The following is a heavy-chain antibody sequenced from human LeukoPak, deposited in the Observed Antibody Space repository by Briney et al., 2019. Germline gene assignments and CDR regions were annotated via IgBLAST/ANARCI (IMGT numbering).Heavy chain of an antibody. J-gene: IGHJ5*02. D-gene: IGHD1/OR15-1a*01. V-gene: IGHV3-23*01. Sequence: PGGSLRLSCAASGFTFTSQALSWVRRAPGKGLEWVSSFTGSAGNIHYADSVKGRFTLSRDTSKETMYLQMNSLTADDTAIYYCAAGGGNTFHPWGQGTLVTVSS. CDR2: FTGSAGNI. CDR3: AAGGGNTFHP. CDR1: GFTFTSQA.